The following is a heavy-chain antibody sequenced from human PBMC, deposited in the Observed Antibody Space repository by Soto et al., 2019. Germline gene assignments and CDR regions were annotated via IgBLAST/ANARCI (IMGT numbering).Heavy chain of an antibody. CDR2: IYYSGST. Sequence: ASETLSLTCTVSGGSISSGGYYWSWIRQHPGKGLEWIGYIYYSGSTYYNPSLKSRVTISVDTSKNQFSLKLSSVTAADTAVYYCARGYYYDSSGSAVDYWGQGTLVTVSS. V-gene: IGHV4-31*03. CDR1: GGSISSGGYY. D-gene: IGHD3-22*01. CDR3: ARGYYYDSSGSAVDY. J-gene: IGHJ4*02.